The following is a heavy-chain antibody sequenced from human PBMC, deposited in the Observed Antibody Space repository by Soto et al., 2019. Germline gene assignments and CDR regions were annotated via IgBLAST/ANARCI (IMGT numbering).Heavy chain of an antibody. CDR1: GFTFSSYA. CDR3: AKDLDCSSTSCYDAFDI. D-gene: IGHD2-2*01. Sequence: EVQLLESGGGLVQPGGSLRLSCAASGFTFSSYAMSWVRQAPGKGLEWVSAISGSGGSTCYADSVKGRFTISRDNSKNTLYLQMNSLRAEDTAVYYCAKDLDCSSTSCYDAFDIWGQGTMVTVSS. J-gene: IGHJ3*02. CDR2: ISGSGGST. V-gene: IGHV3-23*01.